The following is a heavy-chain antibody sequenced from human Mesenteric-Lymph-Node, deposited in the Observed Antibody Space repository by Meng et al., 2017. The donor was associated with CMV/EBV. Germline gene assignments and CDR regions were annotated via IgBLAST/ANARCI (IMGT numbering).Heavy chain of an antibody. Sequence: GESLKISCAASGFTFSSYAMHWVRQAPGKGLEWVAVISYDGSNKYYADSVKGRFTISRDNSKNTLYLQMNSLRAEDTAVYYCAKDRPYSGSALDYWGQGTLVTVSS. CDR2: ISYDGSNK. CDR1: GFTFSSYA. J-gene: IGHJ4*02. V-gene: IGHV3-30*04. D-gene: IGHD1-26*01. CDR3: AKDRPYSGSALDY.